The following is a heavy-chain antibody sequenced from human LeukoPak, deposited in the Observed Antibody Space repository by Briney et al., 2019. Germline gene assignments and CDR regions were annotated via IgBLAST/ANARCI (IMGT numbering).Heavy chain of an antibody. CDR3: ARASVRGAHKTYNWFDP. CDR2: ISYDGSNK. D-gene: IGHD3-10*01. J-gene: IGHJ5*02. Sequence: GGSLRLSCAASGFTFSSYAMHWVRQAPGKGLEWVAVISYDGSNKYYADSVKGQFTISRDNSKNTLYLQMNSLRAEDTAVYYCARASVRGAHKTYNWFDPWGQGTLVTVSS. CDR1: GFTFSSYA. V-gene: IGHV3-30*04.